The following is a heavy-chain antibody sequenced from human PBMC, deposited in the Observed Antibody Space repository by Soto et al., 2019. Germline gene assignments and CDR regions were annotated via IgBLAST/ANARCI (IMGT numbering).Heavy chain of an antibody. J-gene: IGHJ3*02. V-gene: IGHV1-69*13. CDR2: IIPIFGTA. CDR1: GGTFSSYA. D-gene: IGHD3-22*01. CDR3: ARADEVYYDSSGYLGVFAI. Sequence: SVKVSCKASGGTFSSYAISWVRQAPGQGLEWMGGIIPIFGTANYAQKFQGRVTITADESTSTAYMELSSLRSEDTAVYYCARADEVYYDSSGYLGVFAICAQRTIVTVSS.